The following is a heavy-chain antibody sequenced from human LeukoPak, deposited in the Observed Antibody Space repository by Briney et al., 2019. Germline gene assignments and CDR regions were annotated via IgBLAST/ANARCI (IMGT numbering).Heavy chain of an antibody. CDR1: GFTFSDYY. V-gene: IGHV3-11*04. CDR2: ISSSGSTI. Sequence: GGSLRLSCAASGFTFSDYYMNWIRQAPGKGLEWVSYISSSGSTIYYADSVKGRFTISRDNSKNTLYLQMNSLRAEDTAVYYCARSYSNYDLLNYYYYGMDVWGQGTTVTVSS. J-gene: IGHJ6*02. D-gene: IGHD4-11*01. CDR3: ARSYSNYDLLNYYYYGMDV.